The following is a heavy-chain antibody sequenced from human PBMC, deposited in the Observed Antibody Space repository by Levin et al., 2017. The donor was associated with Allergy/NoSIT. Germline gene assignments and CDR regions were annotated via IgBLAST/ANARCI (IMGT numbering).Heavy chain of an antibody. V-gene: IGHV1-18*01. CDR2: ISAYNGNT. CDR1: DYTFTSYG. J-gene: IGHJ4*02. D-gene: IGHD4-17*01. CDR3: ARDVGDYGKNGGYFDY. Sequence: GASVKVSCKTSDYTFTSYGITWMRQAPGQGLEWMGWISAYNGNTDYAQKLQGRVTMTTDTSTSTAYMELRSLRSDDTAVYYCARDVGDYGKNGGYFDYWGQGTLVTVSS.